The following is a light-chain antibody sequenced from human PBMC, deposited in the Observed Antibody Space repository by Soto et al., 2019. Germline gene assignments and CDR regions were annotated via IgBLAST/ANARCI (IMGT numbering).Light chain of an antibody. CDR1: QSVSYW. CDR2: DAS. J-gene: IGKJ3*01. CDR3: QQYGFS. V-gene: IGKV1-5*01. Sequence: DIHMTQSPSTLSASVGDRVTITCRASQSVSYWLAWYQQKPGKAPKLLIHDASSLESVVPSRFRGGGSGQEFTLTISGLQPDDFATYYCQQYGFSFGPGTKVEMK.